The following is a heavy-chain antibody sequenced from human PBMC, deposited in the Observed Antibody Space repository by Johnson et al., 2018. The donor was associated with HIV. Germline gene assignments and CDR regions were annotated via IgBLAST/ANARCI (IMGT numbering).Heavy chain of an antibody. J-gene: IGHJ3*02. Sequence: VQLVESGGGLVQPGGSPRLSCAASGLTFSSYWMSWVRQAPGKGLEWVANINQDGSEKYYVDSVKGRFTISRDNAKNSLYLQMNSLRAEDTAVYYCAKDQGSSASDNDDAFDIWGQGTMVTVSS. D-gene: IGHD6-6*01. CDR1: GLTFSSYW. V-gene: IGHV3-7*05. CDR2: INQDGSEK. CDR3: AKDQGSSASDNDDAFDI.